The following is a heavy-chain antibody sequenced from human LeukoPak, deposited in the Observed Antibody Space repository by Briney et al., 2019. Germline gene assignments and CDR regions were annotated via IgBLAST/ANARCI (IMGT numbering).Heavy chain of an antibody. CDR2: ISYDGSNK. CDR1: GFTFSSYA. CDR3: ATTHASSY. Sequence: PGRSLRLSCAASGFTFSSYAMHWVRQAPGKGLEWVAVISYDGSNKYYADSVKGRFTISRDNSKNTLYLQMNSLRAEDTAVYYCATTHASSYWGRGTLVTVSS. D-gene: IGHD6-13*01. J-gene: IGHJ4*02. V-gene: IGHV3-30-3*01.